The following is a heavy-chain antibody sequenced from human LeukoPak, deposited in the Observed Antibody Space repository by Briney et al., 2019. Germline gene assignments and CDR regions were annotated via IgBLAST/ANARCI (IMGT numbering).Heavy chain of an antibody. CDR3: ASLYGDYGENYFDY. CDR2: IIPIFGTA. CDR1: VGTFSSYA. J-gene: IGHJ4*02. Sequence: SVKVSCKASVGTFSSYAISWVRQPPGQGLEWMGRIIPIFGTANYAQKFQGRVTITTDESTSTAYMELSSLRSEDTAVYYCASLYGDYGENYFDYWGQGTLVTVSS. D-gene: IGHD4-17*01. V-gene: IGHV1-69*05.